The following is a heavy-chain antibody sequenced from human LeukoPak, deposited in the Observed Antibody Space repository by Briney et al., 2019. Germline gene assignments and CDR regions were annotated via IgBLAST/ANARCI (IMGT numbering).Heavy chain of an antibody. J-gene: IGHJ1*01. V-gene: IGHV1-2*04. CDR2: INPNSGGT. CDR1: GYTFTSYY. Sequence: ASVKVSCKASGYTFTSYYMHWVRQAPGQGLEWMGWINPNSGGTNYAQKFQGWVTMTRDTSISTVYMELSRLRSDDTAVYYCARQFYGGNSYSYFQHWGQGTLVTVSS. D-gene: IGHD4-23*01. CDR3: ARQFYGGNSYSYFQH.